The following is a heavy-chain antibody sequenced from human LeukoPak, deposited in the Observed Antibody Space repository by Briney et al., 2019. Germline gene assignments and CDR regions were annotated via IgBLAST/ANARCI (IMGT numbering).Heavy chain of an antibody. V-gene: IGHV3-74*01. Sequence: PGGSLRLSCAASGFTFRSYWMHWVRQAPGKGLVWVSRINSDGRNTSYADSVKGRFTISRDNAKNTLYLQMNSLRAEDTAVYYCAALDNGRDYWGQGTLVTVSS. CDR2: INSDGRNT. CDR3: AALDNGRDY. CDR1: GFTFRSYW. J-gene: IGHJ4*02. D-gene: IGHD1-14*01.